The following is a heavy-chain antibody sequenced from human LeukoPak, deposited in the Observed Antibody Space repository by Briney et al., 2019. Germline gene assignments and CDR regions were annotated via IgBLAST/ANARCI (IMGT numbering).Heavy chain of an antibody. J-gene: IGHJ4*02. Sequence: SETLSLTCTVSGGSISSYYWSWIRQPPGKGLEWIGYIYYSGSTNYNPSLKSRVTISVDTSTNQFSLKLSSVTAADTAVYYCARLPRGYCSGGSCYGIDYWGQGTLVTVSS. D-gene: IGHD2-15*01. CDR2: IYYSGST. CDR1: GGSISSYY. CDR3: ARLPRGYCSGGSCYGIDY. V-gene: IGHV4-59*08.